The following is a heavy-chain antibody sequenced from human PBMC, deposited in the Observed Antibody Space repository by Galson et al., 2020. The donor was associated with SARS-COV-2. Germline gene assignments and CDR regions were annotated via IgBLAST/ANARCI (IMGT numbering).Heavy chain of an antibody. J-gene: IGHJ6*02. D-gene: IGHD3-10*01. CDR3: ATSRSFTGLYGMDV. CDR2: IKSKTAGRTT. V-gene: IGHV3-15*01. CDR1: GFTVTNAW. Sequence: GGSLRLSCATSGFTVTNAWMTWVRQAPGTGLQWIAHIKSKTAGRTTDYVAPVKGRCTITRDDAKNTLYLQMNNLKTEDTAVYYCATSRSFTGLYGMDVWGQGTTVTVSS.